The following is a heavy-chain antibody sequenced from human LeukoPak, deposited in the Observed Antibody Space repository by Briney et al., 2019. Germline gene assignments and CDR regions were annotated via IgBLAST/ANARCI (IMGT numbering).Heavy chain of an antibody. V-gene: IGHV4-59*08. J-gene: IGHJ6*03. CDR1: GGSIGTYY. Sequence: SETLSLTCTVSGGSIGTYYWSWVRQSPGTGLEWIGYIYVTGTRYNPYLQSPVTISVDRSRNQFFLKMTSVTAADTAVYYCARHIGGGIEDMDVWGRGTKVTVSS. CDR3: ARHIGGGIEDMDV. CDR2: IYVTGT. D-gene: IGHD3-16*02.